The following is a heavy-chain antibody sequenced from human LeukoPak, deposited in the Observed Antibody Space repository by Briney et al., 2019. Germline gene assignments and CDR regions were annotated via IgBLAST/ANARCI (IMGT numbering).Heavy chain of an antibody. V-gene: IGHV3-15*07. Sequence: GGSRRLSCVASGFSITDAWMNWVRQAPGKGLEWVGRIRSKTDGGTTDYAAPVKGRFSISRDDSKNTLYLQMNRLKTEDTAVYYCTIDRGDYGIPYWGQGTLVTVSS. D-gene: IGHD4-17*01. J-gene: IGHJ4*02. CDR3: TIDRGDYGIPY. CDR1: GFSITDAW. CDR2: IRSKTDGGTT.